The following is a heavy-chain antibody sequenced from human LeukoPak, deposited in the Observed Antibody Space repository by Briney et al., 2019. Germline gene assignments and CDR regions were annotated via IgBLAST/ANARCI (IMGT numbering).Heavy chain of an antibody. CDR3: ARVSPVSPDAFDI. V-gene: IGHV1-8*01. D-gene: IGHD2-8*01. J-gene: IGHJ3*02. Sequence: ASVKVSCKASGYTFTSYDINWVRQATGQGLEWMGWMNPNSGNTGYAQEFQGRVTMTRNTSISTAYMELSSLRSEDTAVYYCARVSPVSPDAFDIWGQGTMVTVSS. CDR1: GYTFTSYD. CDR2: MNPNSGNT.